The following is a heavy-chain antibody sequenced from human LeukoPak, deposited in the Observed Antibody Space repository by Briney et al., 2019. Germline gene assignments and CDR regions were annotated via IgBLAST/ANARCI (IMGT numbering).Heavy chain of an antibody. D-gene: IGHD5-18*01. Sequence: SETLPLTCTVSGGSISSYYWSWIRQPPGKGLEWIGYIYYSGSTNYNPSLKSRVTISVDTSKNQFSLKLSSVTAADTAVYYCARDRGYSYGSVHYGMDVWGQGTTVTVSS. CDR3: ARDRGYSYGSVHYGMDV. CDR2: IYYSGST. J-gene: IGHJ6*02. V-gene: IGHV4-59*01. CDR1: GGSISSYY.